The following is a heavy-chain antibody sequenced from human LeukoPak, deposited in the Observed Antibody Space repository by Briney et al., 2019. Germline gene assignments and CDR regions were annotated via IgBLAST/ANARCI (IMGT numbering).Heavy chain of an antibody. CDR3: ARGGITMVRGTYYYYYMDV. CDR2: MNPNSGNT. CDR1: GYTFTSYD. V-gene: IGHV1-8*01. Sequence: GASVKVSCKASGYTFTSYDINWVRQATGQGLEWMGWMNPNSGNTGYAQKFQGRVTMTRNTSISTAYMELSSLRSEDTAVYYCARGGITMVRGTYYYYYMDVWGKGTTVTISS. J-gene: IGHJ6*03. D-gene: IGHD3-10*01.